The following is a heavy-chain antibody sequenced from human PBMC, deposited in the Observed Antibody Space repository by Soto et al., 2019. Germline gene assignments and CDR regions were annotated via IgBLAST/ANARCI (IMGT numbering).Heavy chain of an antibody. CDR3: ACPRSSYSYYGMDV. J-gene: IGHJ6*02. CDR2: IIPIFGTA. D-gene: IGHD6-6*01. Sequence: QVQLVQSGAEVKKPGSSVKVSCKASVGTFSSYAISWVRQAHGQGLEWMGGIIPIFGTANYAQKFQGRVTITADESTSTVYMELSSLRSEDTAVYYCACPRSSYSYYGMDVWGQGATVPVSS. CDR1: VGTFSSYA. V-gene: IGHV1-69*12.